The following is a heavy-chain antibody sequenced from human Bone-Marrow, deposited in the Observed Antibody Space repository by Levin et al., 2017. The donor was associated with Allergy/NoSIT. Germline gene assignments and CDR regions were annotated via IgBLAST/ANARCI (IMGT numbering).Heavy chain of an antibody. CDR2: FDPEDREP. CDR1: GYTLTDLF. CDR3: ATARLGISGWFDP. D-gene: IGHD7-27*01. V-gene: IGHV1-24*01. J-gene: IGHJ5*02. Sequence: GGSLRLSCKVSGYTLTDLFIHWVRQVPGKGLEWMGGFDPEDREPMYARKFQGRVTMTEDTPTDTAYLEVSSLRSDDTAIYYCATARLGISGWFDPWGQGTLVTVSS.